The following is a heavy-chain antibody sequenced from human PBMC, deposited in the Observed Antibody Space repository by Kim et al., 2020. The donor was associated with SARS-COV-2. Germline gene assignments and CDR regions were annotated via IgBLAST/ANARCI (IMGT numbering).Heavy chain of an antibody. D-gene: IGHD1-26*01. CDR3: AKVVGATFDY. Sequence: STSSADSVKGRFPISRDNSKNTLYLQMNSLRAEDTAVYYCAKVVGATFDYWGQGTLVTVSS. V-gene: IGHV3-23*01. CDR2: ST. J-gene: IGHJ4*02.